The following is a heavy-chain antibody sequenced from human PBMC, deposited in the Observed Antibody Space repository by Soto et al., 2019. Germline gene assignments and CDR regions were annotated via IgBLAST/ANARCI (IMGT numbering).Heavy chain of an antibody. CDR2: IYYSGST. D-gene: IGHD5-18*01. J-gene: IGHJ4*02. CDR1: GGSISSGGYY. Sequence: TLSLTCTVSGGSISSGGYYWSWIRQHPGKGLEWIGYIYYSGSTYYNPSLKSRVTISVDTSKNQFSLTLSSVTAADTAVYYCARVPSVDTAMAIDYWGQGTLVTVSS. V-gene: IGHV4-31*03. CDR3: ARVPSVDTAMAIDY.